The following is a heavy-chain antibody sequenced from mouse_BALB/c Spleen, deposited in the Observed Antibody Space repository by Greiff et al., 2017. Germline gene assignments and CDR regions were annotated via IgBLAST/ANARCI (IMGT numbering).Heavy chain of an antibody. CDR2: IYPGSGNT. D-gene: IGHD1-3*01. Sequence: QVQLQQSGAELARPGASVKLSCKASGYTFTDYYINWVKQRTGQGLEWIGEIYPGSGNTYYNEKFKGKATLTADKSSSTAYMQLSSLTSEDAAVYFCARESFAYWGQGTLVTVSA. CDR3: ARESFAY. V-gene: IGHV1-77*01. CDR1: GYTFTDYY. J-gene: IGHJ3*01.